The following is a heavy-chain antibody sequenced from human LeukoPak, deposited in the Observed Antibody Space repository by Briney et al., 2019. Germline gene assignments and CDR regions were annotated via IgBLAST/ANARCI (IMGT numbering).Heavy chain of an antibody. CDR2: INHSGSS. V-gene: IGHV4-34*01. J-gene: IGHJ3*02. D-gene: IGHD5-18*01. Sequence: SETLSLTCAVYSGSFSNYYWTWIRQPPGKGLEWIGEINHSGSSNYNPSLKGRVTISVDTSNNQFSLKLTSVTAADTAVYYCARERGYSYGYYAFDIWGQGTMVTVSS. CDR1: SGSFSNYY. CDR3: ARERGYSYGYYAFDI.